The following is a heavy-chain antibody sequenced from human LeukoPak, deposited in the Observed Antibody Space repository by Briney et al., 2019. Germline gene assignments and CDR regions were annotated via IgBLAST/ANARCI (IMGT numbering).Heavy chain of an antibody. V-gene: IGHV3-49*04. CDR1: GFTVSSNY. CDR3: TRESGGDVDY. D-gene: IGHD2-21*01. CDR2: IRHKAYGGTA. Sequence: PGGSLRLSCAASGFTVSSNYMSWVRQAPGKGLEWVGFIRHKAYGGTAEYAASVKGRFTISRDDSKSIAYLQMNSLKSEDTGVYYCTRESGGDVDYWGQGTLVTVSS. J-gene: IGHJ4*02.